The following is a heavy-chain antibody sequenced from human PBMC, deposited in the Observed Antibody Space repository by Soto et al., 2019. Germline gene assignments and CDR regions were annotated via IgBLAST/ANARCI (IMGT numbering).Heavy chain of an antibody. Sequence: KPSETLSLTCTVSGGSISSYYWSWIRQPAGKGLEWIGRIYTSGSTNYNPSLKSRVTMSVDTFKNQFSLKLSSVTAADTAVYYCARDHHSNYRYYYYYYGMDVWGQGTTVTVSS. V-gene: IGHV4-4*07. J-gene: IGHJ6*02. CDR3: ARDHHSNYRYYYYYYGMDV. CDR2: IYTSGST. D-gene: IGHD4-4*01. CDR1: GGSISSYY.